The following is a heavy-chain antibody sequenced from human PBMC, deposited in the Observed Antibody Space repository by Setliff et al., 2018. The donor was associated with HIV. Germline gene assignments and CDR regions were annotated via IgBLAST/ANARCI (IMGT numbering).Heavy chain of an antibody. V-gene: IGHV1-69*13. CDR1: GGAFSSYA. J-gene: IGHJ6*03. Sequence: SVKVSCKASGGAFSSYAISWVRQAPGQGLEWMGGIIPIFGTANYAQKFQGRVTITADETTSTAYMELSGLRSGDTAVYYCATRTDYYYYYYMDVWGKGTTVTVSS. CDR2: IIPIFGTA. CDR3: ATRTDYYYYYYMDV.